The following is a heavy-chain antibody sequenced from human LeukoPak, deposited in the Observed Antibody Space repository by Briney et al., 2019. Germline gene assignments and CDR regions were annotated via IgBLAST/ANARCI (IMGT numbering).Heavy chain of an antibody. Sequence: ASVKVSCKASGYTFTGYYMHWVRQAPGQGLEWMGWINPNSGGTIYAQKFQGRVTMTEDTSTDTAYMELSSLRSEDTAVYYCATNYGSGSYNGMDVWGQGTTVTVSS. CDR2: INPNSGGT. CDR3: ATNYGSGSYNGMDV. J-gene: IGHJ6*02. CDR1: GYTFTGYY. V-gene: IGHV1-2*02. D-gene: IGHD3-10*01.